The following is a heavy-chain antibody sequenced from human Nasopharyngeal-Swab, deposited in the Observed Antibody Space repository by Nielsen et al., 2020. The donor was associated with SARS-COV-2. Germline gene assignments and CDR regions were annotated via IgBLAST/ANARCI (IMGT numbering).Heavy chain of an antibody. CDR1: GFTFSSYD. D-gene: IGHD3-9*01. J-gene: IGHJ5*02. Sequence: GGSLRLSCAASGFTFSSYDMHWVRQATGKGLEWVSAIGTAGDTYYPGSVKGRFTISRENAKNSLYLQMNSLRAGDTAVYYCARDREELRYFDWLPSNWFDPWGQGTLVTVSS. CDR2: IGTAGDT. V-gene: IGHV3-13*01. CDR3: ARDREELRYFDWLPSNWFDP.